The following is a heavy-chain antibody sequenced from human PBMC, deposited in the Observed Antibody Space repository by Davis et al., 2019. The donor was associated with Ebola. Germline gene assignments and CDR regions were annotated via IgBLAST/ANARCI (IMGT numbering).Heavy chain of an antibody. CDR3: ARGGYCSGGSCYYFDY. D-gene: IGHD2-15*01. CDR1: GYTLAELS. J-gene: IGHJ4*02. V-gene: IGHV1-24*01. CDR2: FDPEHGEA. Sequence: AASVKVSCKVSGYTLAELSMHWVRQTPGKGLEWMGAFDPEHGEAIFAQKFQGRVTLTEDTSTGTAYMELSSLRSDDTAVYYCARGGYCSGGSCYYFDYWGQGTLVTVSS.